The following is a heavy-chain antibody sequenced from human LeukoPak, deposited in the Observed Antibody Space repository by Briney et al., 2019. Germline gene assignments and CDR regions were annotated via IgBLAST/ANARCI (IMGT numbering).Heavy chain of an antibody. V-gene: IGHV4-59*01. CDR2: IYYSGST. CDR1: GGSISSYY. Sequence: SETLSLTCTVSGGSISSYYWSWIRQPPGKGLEWIGYIYYSGSTNYNPSLKSRVTISVDTSKNQFSLKLSSVTAADTAVYYCARASYYYDSSGYYYVDYFDYWGQETLVTVSS. CDR3: ARASYYYDSSGYYYVDYFDY. D-gene: IGHD3-22*01. J-gene: IGHJ4*02.